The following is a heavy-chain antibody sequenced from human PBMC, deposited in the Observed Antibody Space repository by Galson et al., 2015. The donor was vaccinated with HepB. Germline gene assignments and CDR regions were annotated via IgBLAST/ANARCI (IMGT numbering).Heavy chain of an antibody. V-gene: IGHV3-11*01. J-gene: IGHJ4*02. Sequence: SLRLSCAAFGFTLSDYYMSWIRQAPGKGLEWVSYISNSGSTIYYADSVKGRFTISRDNAKNSLYLQMNSLRVEDTAVYYCARDRRSVAVAIDYWGQGALVTVSS. D-gene: IGHD6-19*01. CDR2: ISNSGSTI. CDR3: ARDRRSVAVAIDY. CDR1: GFTLSDYY.